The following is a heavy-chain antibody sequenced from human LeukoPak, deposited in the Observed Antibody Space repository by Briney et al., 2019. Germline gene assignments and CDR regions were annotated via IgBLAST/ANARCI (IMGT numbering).Heavy chain of an antibody. J-gene: IGHJ4*02. Sequence: RGSLPLSCAASGFTFSSYGMNWNRHAPGQGLEWVSSISSSSSYISYAHSVKGRFTISRYNAKNSLYLQMNSLRADDTAVYYCAREGRQQLPDYWGQGTLVTVSS. CDR3: AREGRQQLPDY. D-gene: IGHD6-13*01. CDR1: GFTFSSYG. V-gene: IGHV3-21*01. CDR2: ISSSSSYI.